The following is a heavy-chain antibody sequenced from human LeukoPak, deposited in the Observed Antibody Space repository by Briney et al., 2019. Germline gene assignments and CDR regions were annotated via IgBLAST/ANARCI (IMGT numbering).Heavy chain of an antibody. Sequence: SVKVSCKASGGTFSSYAISWVRQAPGQGLEWMGGIIPIFGTANYAQKFQGRVTITADESTSTAYMELSSLRAEDTAVYYCAVYNWNSKRDFDYWGQGTLVTVSS. J-gene: IGHJ4*02. CDR3: AVYNWNSKRDFDY. CDR1: GGTFSSYA. V-gene: IGHV1-69*13. CDR2: IIPIFGTA. D-gene: IGHD1-7*01.